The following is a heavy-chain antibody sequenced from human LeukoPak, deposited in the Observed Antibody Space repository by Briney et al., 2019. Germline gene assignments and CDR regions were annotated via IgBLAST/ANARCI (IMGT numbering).Heavy chain of an antibody. J-gene: IGHJ4*02. D-gene: IGHD3-22*01. CDR1: GFTFSSYA. CDR2: ISGSGGST. Sequence: GGSLRLSCAASGFTFSSYAMSWVRQAPGKGLEWVSAISGSGGSTYYADSVKGRFTISRDNAKNSLYLQMNSLRAEDTALYYCAKGSGYYYDSSGPDYWGQGTLVTVSS. CDR3: AKGSGYYYDSSGPDY. V-gene: IGHV3-23*01.